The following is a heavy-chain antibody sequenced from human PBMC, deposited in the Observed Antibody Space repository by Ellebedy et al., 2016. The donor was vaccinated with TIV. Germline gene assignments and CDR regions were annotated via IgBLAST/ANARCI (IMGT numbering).Heavy chain of an antibody. D-gene: IGHD3-9*01. CDR1: GGSISSSSYY. V-gene: IGHV4-39*01. Sequence: SETLSLTCTVSGGSISSSSYYWGWIRQSPGKGLEWIGSIYYSGSTYYNPSLKSRVTISVDTSKNQFSLKLSSVTAADTAVYYCARWVASLTGYQNFDYWGQGTLVTVSS. CDR3: ARWVASLTGYQNFDY. CDR2: IYYSGST. J-gene: IGHJ4*02.